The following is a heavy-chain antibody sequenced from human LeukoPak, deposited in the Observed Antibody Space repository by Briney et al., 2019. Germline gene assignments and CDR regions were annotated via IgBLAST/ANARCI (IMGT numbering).Heavy chain of an antibody. CDR3: ARGQYYYDSSGYCDY. D-gene: IGHD3-22*01. V-gene: IGHV4-34*01. CDR1: GGSFSVYY. CDR2: INHSGST. J-gene: IGHJ4*02. Sequence: SETLSLTCAAYGGSFSVYYWSWIRQPPGKGLEWIGEINHSGSTNYNPSLKSRVTISVDTSKNQFSLKLSSVTAADTAVYYCARGQYYYDSSGYCDYWGQGTLVTVSS.